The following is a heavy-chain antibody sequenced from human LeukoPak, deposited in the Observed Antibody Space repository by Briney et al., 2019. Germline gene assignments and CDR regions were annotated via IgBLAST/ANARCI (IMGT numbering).Heavy chain of an antibody. D-gene: IGHD3-22*01. V-gene: IGHV3-21*01. CDR2: ISSSSSYI. Sequence: GGSLRLSCAASGFTFSSYSMNWVRQAPGKGLEWVSSISSSSSYIYYADSVKGRFTISRDNAKNSLYLQMNSLRAEETAVYYCAKEKKYYYDSTGYPGYDYWGQGTLVTVSS. CDR3: AKEKKYYYDSTGYPGYDY. J-gene: IGHJ4*02. CDR1: GFTFSSYS.